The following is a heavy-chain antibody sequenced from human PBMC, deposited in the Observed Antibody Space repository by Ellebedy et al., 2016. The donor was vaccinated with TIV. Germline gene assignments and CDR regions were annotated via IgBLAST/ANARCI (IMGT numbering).Heavy chain of an antibody. V-gene: IGHV3-21*01. J-gene: IGHJ4*02. CDR2: INSSSSYK. D-gene: IGHD3-16*02. CDR3: ARGNYDYVWGSYRKGFDY. Sequence: PGGSLRLSCAASGFTFSSYSMNWVRQAPGKGLEWVSFINSSSSYKYYADSVKGRFTISRDNAKNSLYLQMNSLRAEDTAVYYCARGNYDYVWGSYRKGFDYWGQGTLVTVSS. CDR1: GFTFSSYS.